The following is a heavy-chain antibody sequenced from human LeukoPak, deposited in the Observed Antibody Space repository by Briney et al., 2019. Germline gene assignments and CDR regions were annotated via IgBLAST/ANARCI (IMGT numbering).Heavy chain of an antibody. Sequence: GGSLGLSCAASGFTFSSYAMHWVRQAPGKGLEWVAVISYDGSNKYYADSVKGRFTISRDNSKNTLYLQMNSLRAEDTAVYYCARDRSRIAVADLDYWGQGTLVTVSS. CDR1: GFTFSSYA. CDR3: ARDRSRIAVADLDY. V-gene: IGHV3-30-3*01. D-gene: IGHD6-19*01. J-gene: IGHJ4*02. CDR2: ISYDGSNK.